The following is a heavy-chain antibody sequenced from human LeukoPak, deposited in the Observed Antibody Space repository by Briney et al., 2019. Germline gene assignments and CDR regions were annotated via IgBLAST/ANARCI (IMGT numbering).Heavy chain of an antibody. D-gene: IGHD4-17*01. J-gene: IGHJ5*02. CDR1: GFTFRRYW. Sequence: GGSLRLSCADSGFTFRRYWMHWVRQTPGKGLVLVSCISGDGSVTRYADSVKGRFTISRDNTGNTLYLQMHSLRVEDMAVYYCATAGGETSRMGFDPWGQGSLVTVSS. CDR3: ATAGGETSRMGFDP. CDR2: ISGDGSVT. V-gene: IGHV3-74*01.